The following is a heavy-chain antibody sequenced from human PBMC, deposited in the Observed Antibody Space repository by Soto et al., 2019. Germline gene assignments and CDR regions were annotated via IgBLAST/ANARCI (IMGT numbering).Heavy chain of an antibody. D-gene: IGHD2-15*01. CDR3: ARDCSGGSCYPGMDV. CDR2: ISSNGYI. CDR1: GFTFSSST. V-gene: IGHV3-21*01. Sequence: EVHLVESGGGLVKPGGSLRLSCTGSGFTFSSSTMTWVRQGPGKGLEWVSSISSNGYIFSTDSVRGRFTISRDNAKNSVYLQINSLRAEDTAVYFCARDCSGGSCYPGMDVWGQGTTVTVSS. J-gene: IGHJ6*02.